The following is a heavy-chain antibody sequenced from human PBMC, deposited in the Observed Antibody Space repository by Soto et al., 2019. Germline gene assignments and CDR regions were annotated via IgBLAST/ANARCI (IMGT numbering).Heavy chain of an antibody. CDR2: ILVDGRT. CDR3: AKATATVGGGFDI. Sequence: GGSLRLSCAASGFTCSSYDMSWVRQAPGKGLEWVSTILVDGRTFYVDSVKSRFTISSDSSQNTVYLQMNSLTAADTAPYYCAKATATVGGGFDIWGQGTMVTVSS. V-gene: IGHV3-23*01. CDR1: GFTCSSYD. D-gene: IGHD1-1*01. J-gene: IGHJ3*02.